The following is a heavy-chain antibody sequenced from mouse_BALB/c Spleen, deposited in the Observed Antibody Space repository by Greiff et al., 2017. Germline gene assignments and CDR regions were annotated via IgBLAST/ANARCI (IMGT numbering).Heavy chain of an antibody. CDR2: INSNGGST. CDR1: GFTFSSYG. D-gene: IGHD3-1*01. J-gene: IGHJ4*01. V-gene: IGHV5-6-3*01. CDR3: ARDPAGLKMDY. Sequence: EVMLVESGGGLVQPGGSLKLSCAASGFTFSSYGMSWVRQTPDKRLELVATINSNGGSTYYPDSVKGRFTISRDNAKNTLYLQMSSLKSEDTAMYYCARDPAGLKMDYWGQGTSVTVSS.